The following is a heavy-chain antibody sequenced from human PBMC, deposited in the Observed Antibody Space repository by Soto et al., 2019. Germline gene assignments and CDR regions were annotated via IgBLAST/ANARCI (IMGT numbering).Heavy chain of an antibody. CDR3: ARRGLTGGTYDYYFGLDV. CDR1: GYTFSGYG. D-gene: IGHD3-9*01. J-gene: IGHJ6*02. V-gene: IGHV1-18*01. CDR2: ISGYNGKT. Sequence: ASGKVSCKASGYTFSGYGISWVRQAPGQGLEWMGYISGYNGKTNYAQKFQGRVTMTIDTSTSTAYMELTSLRSDDSAVYYCARRGLTGGTYDYYFGLDVWGQGTTVTVSS.